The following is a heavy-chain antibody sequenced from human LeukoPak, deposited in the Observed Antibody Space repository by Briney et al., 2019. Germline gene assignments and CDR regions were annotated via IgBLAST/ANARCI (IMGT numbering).Heavy chain of an antibody. V-gene: IGHV3-74*01. CDR2: ITNDGSST. CDR3: TQQGGNPAY. Sequence: GGSLRLSCAASGLTFSSHWMRWVRQAPGKGLVCVSRITNDGSSTTYADSVKGRFTISRDNAKNMLYLQVNSLRAEDTAVYCATQQGGNPAYWGQGTLVTVSS. CDR1: GLTFSSHW. D-gene: IGHD1-14*01. J-gene: IGHJ4*02.